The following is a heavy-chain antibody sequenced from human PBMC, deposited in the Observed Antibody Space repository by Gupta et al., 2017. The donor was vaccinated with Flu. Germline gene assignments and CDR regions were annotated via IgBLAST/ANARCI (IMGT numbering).Heavy chain of an antibody. Sequence: EERLVESGGGLVQRGGSMRLSCEASTFPFSSSWMTWVRQAPGKGLEWVANRKEEGSVKNYVDSVKGRFTISRDNAKNSLYLQMNSLRVEDTAVYYCARDNGYNQFDYWGQGTLVTGAS. V-gene: IGHV3-7*01. CDR2: RKEEGSVK. D-gene: IGHD5-24*01. CDR3: ARDNGYNQFDY. CDR1: TFPFSSSW. J-gene: IGHJ4*02.